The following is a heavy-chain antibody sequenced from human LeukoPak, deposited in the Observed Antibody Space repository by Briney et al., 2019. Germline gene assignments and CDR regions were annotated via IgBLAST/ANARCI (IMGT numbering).Heavy chain of an antibody. CDR3: ARGLHGDDIHFYYYMDV. CDR2: VYHSGST. CDR1: GYSIISDYY. D-gene: IGHD4-17*01. Sequence: PSETLSLTCTVSGYSIISDYYWGWIRQSPGKGLEWIGSVYHSGSTHYNPSLKSRVTIAVDTSKNQVSLKVNSVTAADTAVNFCARGLHGDDIHFYYYMDVWGKGTTVTVSS. J-gene: IGHJ6*03. V-gene: IGHV4-38-2*02.